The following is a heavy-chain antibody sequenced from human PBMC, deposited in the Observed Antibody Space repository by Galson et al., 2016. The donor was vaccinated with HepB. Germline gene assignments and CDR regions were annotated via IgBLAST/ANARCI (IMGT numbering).Heavy chain of an antibody. CDR3: VRERLLATSPPFDY. CDR1: GYTFTSFY. CDR2: INLNGGST. Sequence: SVKVSCKASGYTFTSFYVHWVRQAPGHGLEWMGIINLNGGSTSYAQKFQGRVAMTIDTSTSTIYMELNNLRSEDTAMYYCVRERLLATSPPFDYWGQGTLVTFSS. D-gene: IGHD5-24*01. V-gene: IGHV1-46*01. J-gene: IGHJ4*02.